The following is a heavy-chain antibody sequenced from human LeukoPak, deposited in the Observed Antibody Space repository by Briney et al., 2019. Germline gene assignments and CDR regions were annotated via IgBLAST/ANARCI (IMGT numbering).Heavy chain of an antibody. CDR1: GGSISSGSYY. V-gene: IGHV4-61*02. J-gene: IGHJ4*02. Sequence: SETLSLTCTVSGGSISSGSYYWSWIRQPAGKGLEWIGRIYTSGSTNYNPSLKSRVTISVDTSKNQFSLKLSSVTAADTAVYYCARGPSRSSSWYARERYYFDYWGQGTLVTVSS. CDR2: IYTSGST. CDR3: ARGPSRSSSWYARERYYFDY. D-gene: IGHD6-13*01.